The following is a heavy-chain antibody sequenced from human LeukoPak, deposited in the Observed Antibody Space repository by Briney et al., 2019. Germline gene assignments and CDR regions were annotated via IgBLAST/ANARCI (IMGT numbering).Heavy chain of an antibody. CDR2: IYSGGST. CDR3: AREGVAGYKYYFDY. CDR1: GFTVSSNY. Sequence: GGSLRLSCAASGFTVSSNYMSWVRQAPGKGLEWVSVIYSGGSTYYADPVKGRFTISRDNSKNTLYLQMNSLRAEDTAVYYCAREGVAGYKYYFDYWGQGTLVTVSS. D-gene: IGHD5-24*01. V-gene: IGHV3-66*01. J-gene: IGHJ4*02.